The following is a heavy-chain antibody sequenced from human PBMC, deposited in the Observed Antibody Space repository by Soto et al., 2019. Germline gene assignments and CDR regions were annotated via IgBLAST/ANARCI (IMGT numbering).Heavy chain of an antibody. CDR1: GYTFTSYG. Sequence: ASVKVSCKASGYTFTSYGISWVRQAPGQGLEWMGWISAYNGNTNYAQKLQGRVTMTTDTSTSTAYMELRSLRSDDTAVYYCARVTEKTYYDFWSGSQAPYYMDVWGKGTTVTVSS. CDR2: ISAYNGNT. CDR3: ARVTEKTYYDFWSGSQAPYYMDV. D-gene: IGHD3-3*01. V-gene: IGHV1-18*01. J-gene: IGHJ6*03.